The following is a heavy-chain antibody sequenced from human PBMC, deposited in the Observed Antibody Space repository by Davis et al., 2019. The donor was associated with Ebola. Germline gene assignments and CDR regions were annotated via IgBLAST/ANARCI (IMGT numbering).Heavy chain of an antibody. CDR2: IRNTGNT. V-gene: IGHV4-61*08. CDR3: ARAALYFDY. D-gene: IGHD6-6*01. J-gene: IGHJ4*02. Sequence: PSETLSLTFTVSGGSVSSGGFFWSWIRQPPGKGLDWVCFIRNTGNTHYNPSLMSLVTISLDTSKNQFSLRLVSVTAADTAVYFCARAALYFDYWGQGSLVTVSS. CDR1: GGSVSSGGFF.